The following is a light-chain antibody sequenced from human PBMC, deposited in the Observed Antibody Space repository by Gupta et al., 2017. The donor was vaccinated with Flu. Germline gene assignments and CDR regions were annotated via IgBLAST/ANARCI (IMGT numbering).Light chain of an antibody. J-gene: IGKJ2*01. CDR2: AS. V-gene: IGKV1-33*01. Sequence: ASKLETGVPSRFSGSGSGTEFTLTISSLQPEDVGTYHCQQEESLPYTFGQGTVLEIK. CDR3: QQEESLPYT.